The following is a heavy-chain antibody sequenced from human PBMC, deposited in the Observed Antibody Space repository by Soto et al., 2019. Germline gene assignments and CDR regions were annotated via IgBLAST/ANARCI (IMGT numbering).Heavy chain of an antibody. CDR3: ARHESRGYSYGYLDY. CDR2: INHSGST. Sequence: CTVSGGSISSYYWSGIRQPPGKGLEWIGEINHSGSTNYNPSLKSRVTISVDTSKNQFSLKLSSVTAADTAVYYCARHESRGYSYGYLDYWGQGTLVTVSS. CDR1: GGSISSYY. V-gene: IGHV4-34*01. J-gene: IGHJ4*02. D-gene: IGHD5-18*01.